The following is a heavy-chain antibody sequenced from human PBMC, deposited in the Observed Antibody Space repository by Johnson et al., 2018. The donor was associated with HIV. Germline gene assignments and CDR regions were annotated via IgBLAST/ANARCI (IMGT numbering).Heavy chain of an antibody. CDR3: AKVAVATAAGGVAFDI. J-gene: IGHJ3*02. CDR2: IRYDGRNK. Sequence: QVQLVESGGGLVQPGGSLSLSCVASGFTFSSYGMNWVRQAPGQGLEWVAFIRYDGRNKYYADSVKGGFTISIDNSKHTLYLQMNSLRVEDTAVYHCAKVAVATAAGGVAFDIWGQGTMVTVSS. D-gene: IGHD6-13*01. CDR1: GFTFSSYG. V-gene: IGHV3-30*02.